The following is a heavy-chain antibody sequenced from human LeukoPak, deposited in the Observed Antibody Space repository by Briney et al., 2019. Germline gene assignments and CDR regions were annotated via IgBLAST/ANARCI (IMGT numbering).Heavy chain of an antibody. J-gene: IGHJ4*02. CDR2: ISGSGGST. CDR1: GFTFSSYA. CDR3: ATAYCGGDCYPPQ. V-gene: IGHV3-23*01. D-gene: IGHD2-21*02. Sequence: PGGSLRLSCAASGFTFSSYAMSWVRQAPGKWLEWVSAISGSGGSTYYADSVKGRFTISRDNSKSTLYLQMNSLRAEDTAVYYCATAYCGGDCYPPQWGQGTLVTVSS.